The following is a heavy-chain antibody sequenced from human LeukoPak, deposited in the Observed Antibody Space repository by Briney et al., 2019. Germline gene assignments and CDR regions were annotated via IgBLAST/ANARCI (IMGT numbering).Heavy chain of an antibody. J-gene: IGHJ4*02. D-gene: IGHD6-19*01. CDR2: IYYSGSA. CDR3: ARGLPGIVVAGSSGGFDY. CDR1: GGSFSGYY. V-gene: IGHV4-34*09. Sequence: SETLSLTCAVYGGSFSGYYWSWIRQPPGKGLEWIGYIYYSGSAYYNPSLKSRVTISVDTSKNQFSLKLSSVTAADTAVYFCARGLPGIVVAGSSGGFDYWGQGTLVTVSS.